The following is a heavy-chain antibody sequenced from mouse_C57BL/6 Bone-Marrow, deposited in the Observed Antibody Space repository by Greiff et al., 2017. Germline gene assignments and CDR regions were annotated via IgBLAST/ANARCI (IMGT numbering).Heavy chain of an antibody. Sequence: EVQLQQSGPELVKPGASVKISCKASGYSFTDYNMNWVKQSNGKSLEWIGVINPNYGTTSYNQKFKGKATLTVDQSSSTAYMQLNSLTSEDSAVYYWARRSYGSSYWYFDVWGTGTTVTVSS. CDR1: GYSFTDYN. CDR3: ARRSYGSSYWYFDV. J-gene: IGHJ1*03. D-gene: IGHD1-1*01. V-gene: IGHV1-39*01. CDR2: INPNYGTT.